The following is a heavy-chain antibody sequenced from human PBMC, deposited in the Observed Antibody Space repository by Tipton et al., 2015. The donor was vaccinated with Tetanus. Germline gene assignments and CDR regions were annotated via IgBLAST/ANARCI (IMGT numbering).Heavy chain of an antibody. Sequence: SLRLSCAASGFAFSAYAVHWVRQAPGKGLEWVAVISYDGSDIFYAESVKGRFTISRDNSKNTLYLQMNSLRADDTAVYYCARDRGRDRGIIGILDAGGKGTTVTFSS. V-gene: IGHV3-30*04. CDR1: GFAFSAYA. J-gene: IGHJ6*04. D-gene: IGHD3-10*01. CDR2: ISYDGSDI. CDR3: ARDRGRDRGIIGILDA.